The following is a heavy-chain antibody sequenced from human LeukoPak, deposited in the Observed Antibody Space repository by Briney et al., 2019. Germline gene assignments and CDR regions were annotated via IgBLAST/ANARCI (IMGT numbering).Heavy chain of an antibody. D-gene: IGHD5-18*01. CDR2: INPSGGST. Sequence: ASVKVSCKASGYTFTSYYMHWVRQAPGQGLEWMGIINPSGGSTSYAQKFQGRVTMTRDMSTSTVYMELSSLRSEDTAVYYCARGGGYSYGDYYYYMDVWGKGTTVTVSS. CDR1: GYTFTSYY. V-gene: IGHV1-46*01. CDR3: ARGGGYSYGDYYYYMDV. J-gene: IGHJ6*03.